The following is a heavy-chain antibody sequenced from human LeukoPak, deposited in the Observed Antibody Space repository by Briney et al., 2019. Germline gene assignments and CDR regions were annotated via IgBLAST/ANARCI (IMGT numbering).Heavy chain of an antibody. CDR1: GLLFGDYA. D-gene: IGHD2-2*01. CDR2: ISASGGTT. J-gene: IGHJ4*02. V-gene: IGHV3-23*01. Sequence: GGSLRLSCTASGLLFGDYAMTWVRQAPGKGLEWVSAISASGGTTYYADSVKGRFTISRDNSKNTLYLQMNSLSAEDTAVYYCAHGTMYQLDYWGQGTLVTVSS. CDR3: AHGTMYQLDY.